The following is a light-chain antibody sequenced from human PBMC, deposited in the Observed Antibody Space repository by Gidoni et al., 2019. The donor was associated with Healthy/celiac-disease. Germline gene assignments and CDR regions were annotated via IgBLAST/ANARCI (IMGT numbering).Light chain of an antibody. V-gene: IGLV2-14*01. CDR1: SSDVGGYNY. Sequence: QSALTQTASVSGSPGQSITISCTGTSSDVGGYNYVPWYQQHPGKAPKLMIYDVSNRPSGVSNRFSGSKSGNTASLTISGLQAEDEADYYCSSYTSSSTPVFGGGTKLTVL. J-gene: IGLJ2*01. CDR3: SSYTSSSTPV. CDR2: DVS.